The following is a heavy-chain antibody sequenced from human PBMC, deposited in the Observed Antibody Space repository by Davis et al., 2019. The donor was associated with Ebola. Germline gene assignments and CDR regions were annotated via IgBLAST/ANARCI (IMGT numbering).Heavy chain of an antibody. CDR3: ARDTRPCGGDCYDDTFDM. V-gene: IGHV4-59*12. D-gene: IGHD2-21*01. J-gene: IGHJ3*02. CDR2: IHHSGSA. Sequence: PSETLSLTCTVSGVSITTCFWSWIRQPPGKGLEWVGYIHHSGSANSNPSLKSRVTFSIDTSKSQVSLKLTSVTAADTAVYYCARDTRPCGGDCYDDTFDMWGQGTMVIVSS. CDR1: GVSITTCF.